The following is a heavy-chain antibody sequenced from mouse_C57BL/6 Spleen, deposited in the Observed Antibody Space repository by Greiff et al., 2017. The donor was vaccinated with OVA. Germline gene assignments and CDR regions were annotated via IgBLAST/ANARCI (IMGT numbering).Heavy chain of an antibody. Sequence: VHVKQSGPELVKPGASVKISCKASGYSFTGYYMNWVKQSPEKSLEWIGEINPSTGGTTYNQKFKAKATLTVDKSSSTAYMQLKSLTSEDSAVYYCAAGIYYDYDRYAMDYWGQGTSVTVSS. CDR3: AAGIYYDYDRYAMDY. D-gene: IGHD2-4*01. V-gene: IGHV1-42*01. CDR1: GYSFTGYY. J-gene: IGHJ4*01. CDR2: INPSTGGT.